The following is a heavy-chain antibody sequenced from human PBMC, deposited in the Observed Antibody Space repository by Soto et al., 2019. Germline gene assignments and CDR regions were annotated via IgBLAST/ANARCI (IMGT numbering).Heavy chain of an antibody. D-gene: IGHD3-10*01. CDR3: ARVRDYGLGTNRHYYGMDV. V-gene: IGHV4-4*07. CDR2: LYTMGST. J-gene: IGHJ6*02. CDR1: GCSISGYY. Sequence: SETLSPTCTVSGCSISGYYWSWIRQPAGKGLEWIGRLYTMGSTNYNPSLQSRVTMSVDTSKNEFSLKVSSVTAADTAVYFCARVRDYGLGTNRHYYGMDVWGQGTTVTVS.